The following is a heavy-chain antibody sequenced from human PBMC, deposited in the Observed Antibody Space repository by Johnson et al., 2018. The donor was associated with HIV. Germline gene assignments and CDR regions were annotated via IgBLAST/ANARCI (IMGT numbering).Heavy chain of an antibody. D-gene: IGHD1-1*01. CDR2: IWCDGSNK. V-gene: IGHV3-30*02. J-gene: IGHJ3*02. CDR1: GFTFSRFG. Sequence: QVQLVESGGGVVQPGGSLRLSCVASGFTFSRFGVHWVRQAPGKGLEWVAFIWCDGSNKSYAGSVKGRFTISRDNSNNTLYLQMNSLRAADTAVYYCATSTASDAFDIWGQGTMVTVSS. CDR3: ATSTASDAFDI.